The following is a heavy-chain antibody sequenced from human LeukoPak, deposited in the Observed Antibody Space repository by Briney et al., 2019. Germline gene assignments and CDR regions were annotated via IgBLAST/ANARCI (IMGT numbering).Heavy chain of an antibody. V-gene: IGHV4-30-2*01. CDR1: GGSISSGGYS. CDR3: ARAILLWFGEFRNDAFDI. D-gene: IGHD3-10*01. J-gene: IGHJ3*02. Sequence: PSETLSLTCAVSGGSISSGGYSWSWIRQPPGKGLEWIGYIYHSGSTYYNPSLKSRVTISVDRSKNQFSLKLSSVTAADTAVYYCARAILLWFGEFRNDAFDIWGQGTMVTVSS. CDR2: IYHSGST.